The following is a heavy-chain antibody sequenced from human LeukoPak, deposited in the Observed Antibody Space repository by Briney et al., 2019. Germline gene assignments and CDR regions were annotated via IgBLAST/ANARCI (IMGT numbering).Heavy chain of an antibody. CDR2: INPNSGGT. Sequence: ASVKVSCKASGYTFTGYYMHWVRQAPGQGLEWMGRINPNSGGTNYAQKFQGRVTMTRDTSISTAYMELSRLRSDDTAVYYCAREYGSGTCYNLDYWGQGTLVTVSS. V-gene: IGHV1-2*02. D-gene: IGHD3-10*01. J-gene: IGHJ4*02. CDR1: GYTFTGYY. CDR3: AREYGSGTCYNLDY.